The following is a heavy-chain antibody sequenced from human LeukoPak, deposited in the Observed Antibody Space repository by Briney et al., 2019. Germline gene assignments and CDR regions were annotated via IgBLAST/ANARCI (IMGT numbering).Heavy chain of an antibody. V-gene: IGHV3-53*01. Sequence: GGSLRLSCAASGFTVSSNYMSWVRQAPGKGLEWVSVIYSGGSTYYADSVKGRFTISRENAKNSLYLQMNSLRAGDTAVYYCARGYWDSSGYYYDYWGQGTLVTVSS. CDR3: ARGYWDSSGYYYDY. J-gene: IGHJ4*02. D-gene: IGHD3-22*01. CDR1: GFTVSSNY. CDR2: IYSGGST.